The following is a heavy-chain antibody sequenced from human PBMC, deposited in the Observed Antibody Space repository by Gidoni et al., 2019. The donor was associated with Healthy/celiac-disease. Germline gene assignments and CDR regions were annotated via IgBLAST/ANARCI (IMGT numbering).Heavy chain of an antibody. V-gene: IGHV3-30*18. CDR1: GFTFSSYG. D-gene: IGHD3-22*01. J-gene: IGHJ6*03. Sequence: QVQLVEYGGGVVQPGRSLRLSCAASGFTFSSYGMHWVRQAPGKGLEWVAVISYDGSNKYYADSVKGRFTTSRDNSKNTLYLQMNSLRAEDTAVYYCAKEVVVTTGSYYYYMDVWGKGTTVTVSS. CDR3: AKEVVVTTGSYYYYMDV. CDR2: ISYDGSNK.